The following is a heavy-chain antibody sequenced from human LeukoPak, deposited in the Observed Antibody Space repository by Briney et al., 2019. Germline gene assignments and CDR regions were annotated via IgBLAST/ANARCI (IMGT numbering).Heavy chain of an antibody. Sequence: PSETLSLTCTVSGGSISSYYWSWIRQPAGKGLEWIGRIYTSGSTNYNPSLKSRVTMSVDTSKNQFSLKLSSVTTADTAVYYCARNPYYYDSSGYYYYYYYMDVRGKGTAVTVSS. CDR2: IYTSGST. J-gene: IGHJ6*03. V-gene: IGHV4-4*07. D-gene: IGHD3-22*01. CDR1: GGSISSYY. CDR3: ARNPYYYDSSGYYYYYYYMDV.